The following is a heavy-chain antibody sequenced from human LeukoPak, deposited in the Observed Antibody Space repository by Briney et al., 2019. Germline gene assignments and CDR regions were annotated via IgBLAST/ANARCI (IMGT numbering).Heavy chain of an antibody. V-gene: IGHV3-30*18. CDR2: ISYDGSSK. CDR1: GFTFSSYG. CDR3: AKDYQWLVLSYFDY. Sequence: GGSLRLSCAASGFTFSSYGMHWVRQAPGKGLEWVAVISYDGSSKYYADSVKGRFTISRDNSKNTLYLQMNSLRAEDTAVYYCAKDYQWLVLSYFDYWGQGTLVTVSS. D-gene: IGHD6-19*01. J-gene: IGHJ4*02.